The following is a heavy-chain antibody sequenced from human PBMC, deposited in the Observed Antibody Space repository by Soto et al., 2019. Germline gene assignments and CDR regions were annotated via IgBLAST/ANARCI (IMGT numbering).Heavy chain of an antibody. CDR1: AFTFRSYG. Sequence: GGSLRLSCEASAFTFRSYGMHWVRQAPGKGLVWVARINSDASSTDYADSVRGRFTISRDRAKNTLYLQMTSLRAEDTAVYYCASGLLEHSSSWYDYWGQGTLVTVSS. V-gene: IGHV3-74*01. CDR2: INSDASST. CDR3: ASGLLEHSSSWYDY. D-gene: IGHD6-13*01. J-gene: IGHJ4*02.